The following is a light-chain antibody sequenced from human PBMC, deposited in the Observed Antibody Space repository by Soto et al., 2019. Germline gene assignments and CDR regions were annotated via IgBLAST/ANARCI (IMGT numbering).Light chain of an antibody. CDR1: QSVHTY. J-gene: IGKJ2*01. V-gene: IGKV3-11*01. CDR2: AAS. CDR3: QQRSNWPPYT. Sequence: ETGLTQSPATLSLSPGERATLSCRASQSVHTYLAWYQQKAGQAPRLLIYAASNRATGIPARFSGSGSGTDFTLTISSLEPEDCAVYYCQQRSNWPPYTFGQGTKLEIK.